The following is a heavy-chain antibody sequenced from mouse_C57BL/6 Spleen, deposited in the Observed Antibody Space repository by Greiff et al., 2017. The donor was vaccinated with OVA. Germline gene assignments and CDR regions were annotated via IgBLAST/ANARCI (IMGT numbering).Heavy chain of an antibody. CDR3: ASSRLVRHGDFDY. CDR2: IFPGSGST. D-gene: IGHD2-14*01. V-gene: IGHV1-9*01. J-gene: IGHJ2*01. Sequence: QVQLKESGAELMKPGASVKLSCKASGYTFTGYWIEWVKQRPGHGLEWIGEIFPGSGSTNYHEKFKGKATFTADTSSNTAYMQINSLTLEDSASDYCASSRLVRHGDFDYWGQGTTLTVSS. CDR1: GYTFTGYW.